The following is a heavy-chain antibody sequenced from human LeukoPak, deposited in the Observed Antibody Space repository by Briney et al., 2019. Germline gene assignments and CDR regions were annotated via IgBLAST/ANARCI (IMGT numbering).Heavy chain of an antibody. D-gene: IGHD1-26*01. V-gene: IGHV1-3*01. CDR1: GYTFTIYA. J-gene: IGHJ4*02. CDR2: INAGNGNT. Sequence: ASVKVSCKASGYTFTIYAMHWVRQAPGQRLEWMGWINAGNGNTKYSQKFQGRVTITRDTSASTAYMELSSLRSEDTAVYYCARRKMMGATEFDYWGQGTLVTVSS. CDR3: ARRKMMGATEFDY.